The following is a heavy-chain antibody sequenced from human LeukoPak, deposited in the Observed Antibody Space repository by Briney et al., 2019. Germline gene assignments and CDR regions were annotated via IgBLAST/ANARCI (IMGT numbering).Heavy chain of an antibody. D-gene: IGHD5-18*01. CDR2: INHSGST. V-gene: IGHV4-34*01. CDR1: GGSFSGYY. CDR3: AIRTAARTFDY. J-gene: IGHJ4*02. Sequence: KPSETLSLTCAVYGGSFSGYYWSWIRQPPGKGLEWIGEINHSGSTNYNPSLKSRVTISVDTSKNQFSLKLSSVTAADTAVYYCAIRTAARTFDYWGQGTLVTVSS.